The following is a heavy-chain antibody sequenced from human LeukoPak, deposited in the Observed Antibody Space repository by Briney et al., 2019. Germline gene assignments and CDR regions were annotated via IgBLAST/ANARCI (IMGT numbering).Heavy chain of an antibody. CDR2: ISHGGNTT. J-gene: IGHJ4*02. V-gene: IGHV3-30*14. D-gene: IGHD2-2*01. CDR3: ARSLPATREPQAIDY. Sequence: GGSLRLSCTASGFTFSTYTMHWVRQAPGKGLEWVTVISHGGNTTHYADSVKGRFTISRDNSKNSLYLQMNSLRAEDTAFYSCARSLPATREPQAIDYWGQGTLVTVSS. CDR1: GFTFSTYT.